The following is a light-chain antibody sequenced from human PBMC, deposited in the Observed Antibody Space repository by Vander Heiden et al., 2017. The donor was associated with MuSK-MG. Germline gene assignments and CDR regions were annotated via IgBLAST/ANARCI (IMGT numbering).Light chain of an antibody. CDR3: QQYANLT. V-gene: IGKV1-33*01. Sequence: QMTQSPSSLSASVGDRCTITCQASQDISNYLNLSPHKPGKAPKLLIYDASIWDTGVPSRFSGSGSGTDFTFTISSLQPADIETYYCQQYANLTSGEGTKVEIK. CDR2: DAS. CDR1: QDISNY. J-gene: IGKJ4*02.